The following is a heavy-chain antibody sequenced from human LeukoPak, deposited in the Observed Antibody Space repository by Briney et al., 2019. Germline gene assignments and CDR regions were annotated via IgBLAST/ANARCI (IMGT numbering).Heavy chain of an antibody. D-gene: IGHD1-1*01. CDR1: GFTFSSYW. J-gene: IGHJ3*02. V-gene: IGHV3-48*04. Sequence: GGSLRLSCAASGFTFSSYWMSWVRQAPGKGLEWVSYISSSGSTIYYADSVKGRFTISRDNAKNSLYLQMNSLRAEDTAVYYCARMAVHRDFDIWGQGTMVTVSS. CDR2: ISSSGSTI. CDR3: ARMAVHRDFDI.